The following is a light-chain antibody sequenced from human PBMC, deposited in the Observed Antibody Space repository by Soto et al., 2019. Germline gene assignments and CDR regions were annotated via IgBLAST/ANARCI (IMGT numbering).Light chain of an antibody. CDR2: AAS. Sequence: IQMTQSPSSLSASVGDIVTMTCRAGQSISTYLNWYQQKPGKAPKLLIYAASSLQSGVPSRFSGSGSGTDFTLTISSLQPEDFATYYCQQSYSTLALTFGGGTKVDIK. J-gene: IGKJ4*01. CDR1: QSISTY. V-gene: IGKV1-39*01. CDR3: QQSYSTLALT.